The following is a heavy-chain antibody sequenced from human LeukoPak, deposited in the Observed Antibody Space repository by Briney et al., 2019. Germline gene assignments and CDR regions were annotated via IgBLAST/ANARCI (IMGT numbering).Heavy chain of an antibody. Sequence: PGGSLRLSCAASGFTFSSYSMNWVRQAPGKGLEWVSSISSSSSYIYYADSVKGRFTMSRDNAKNSLYLQMNSLRAEDTAVYYCARPYYDILTGTAEYFDLWGRGTLVTVSS. J-gene: IGHJ2*01. CDR3: ARPYYDILTGTAEYFDL. CDR1: GFTFSSYS. V-gene: IGHV3-21*01. CDR2: ISSSSSYI. D-gene: IGHD3-9*01.